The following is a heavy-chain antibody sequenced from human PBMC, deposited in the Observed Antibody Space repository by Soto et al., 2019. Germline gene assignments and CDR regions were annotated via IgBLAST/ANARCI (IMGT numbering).Heavy chain of an antibody. CDR3: ARAGQWLFSQYYFDY. CDR1: GYFISSGHY. Sequence: SETLSLTCAVSGYFISSGHYWGWIRQPPGKGLEWNGYIYDSGTTYTYFNPSLKSRVTISVDTSKNQFSLKVRSVTAADSAVYYCARAGQWLFSQYYFDYWGQGTLVTAPQ. V-gene: IGHV4-38-2*01. D-gene: IGHD6-19*01. CDR2: IYDSGTTYT. J-gene: IGHJ4*02.